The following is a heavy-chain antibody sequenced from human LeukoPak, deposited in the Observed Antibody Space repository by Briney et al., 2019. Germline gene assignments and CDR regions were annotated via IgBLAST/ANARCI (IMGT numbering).Heavy chain of an antibody. CDR2: ISGSGGST. Sequence: PGGSLRLSCAASGFTFSSYWMHWVRQAPGKGLEWVSAISGSGGSTYYADSVKGRFTISRDNSKNTLYLQMNSLRAEDTAVYYCAKDLRNYDLVWGHDYWGQGTLVTVSS. CDR3: AKDLRNYDLVWGHDY. J-gene: IGHJ4*02. CDR1: GFTFSSYW. V-gene: IGHV3-23*01. D-gene: IGHD3-3*01.